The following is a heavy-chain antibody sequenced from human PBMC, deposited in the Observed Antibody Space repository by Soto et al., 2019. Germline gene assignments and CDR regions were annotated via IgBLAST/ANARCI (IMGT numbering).Heavy chain of an antibody. CDR2: ISGSGGST. V-gene: IGHV3-23*01. CDR1: GFTFSSYA. D-gene: IGHD3-9*01. J-gene: IGHJ4*02. CDR3: AKPTSWDILTGPHYFDY. Sequence: PGGSLRLSCAASGFTFSSYAMSWVRQAPGKGLEWVSAISGSGGSTYYADSVKGRFTISRDNSKTTLYLQMNSLRAEDTAVYYCAKPTSWDILTGPHYFDYWGQGTLVTVSS.